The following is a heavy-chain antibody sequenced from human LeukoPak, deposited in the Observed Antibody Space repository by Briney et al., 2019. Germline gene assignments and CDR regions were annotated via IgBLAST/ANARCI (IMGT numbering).Heavy chain of an antibody. Sequence: GASVKVSCKASGYTFTGYYMHWVRQAPGQGREWMGRINPNSGGTNYAQKFQGRVTMTRDTSISTAYMELSRLRSDDTAVYYCAKGGNPVLSVAFDIWGQGTMVTVSS. D-gene: IGHD4-23*01. CDR3: AKGGNPVLSVAFDI. CDR1: GYTFTGYY. J-gene: IGHJ3*02. CDR2: INPNSGGT. V-gene: IGHV1-2*06.